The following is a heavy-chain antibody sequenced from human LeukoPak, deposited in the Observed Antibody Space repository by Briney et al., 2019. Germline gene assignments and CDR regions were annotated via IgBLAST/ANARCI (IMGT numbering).Heavy chain of an antibody. Sequence: SETLSLTCTVSGGSISSYYWSWIRQPPGKGLEWIGYIYYSGSTNYNPSLKSRVTISVDTSKNQFSPKLSSVTAADTAVYYCARGYYDYVWGSYRYPNWFDPWGQGTLVTVSS. CDR1: GGSISSYY. D-gene: IGHD3-16*02. J-gene: IGHJ5*02. V-gene: IGHV4-59*01. CDR2: IYYSGST. CDR3: ARGYYDYVWGSYRYPNWFDP.